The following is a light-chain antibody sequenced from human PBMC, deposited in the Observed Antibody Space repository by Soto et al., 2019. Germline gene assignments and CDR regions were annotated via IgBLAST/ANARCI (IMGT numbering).Light chain of an antibody. Sequence: DIQRTQYGNTLYPSVRDSVYLTCLPSHYISMWLAWYQQRPGKAPSLLITDASKLESGVPPRFNGSRSETEFTLTIRSLQPDDFAVYFCQQPSYAPMTFGQGTRLDI. CDR2: DAS. CDR1: HYISMW. CDR3: QQPSYAPMT. V-gene: IGKV1-5*01. J-gene: IGKJ5*01.